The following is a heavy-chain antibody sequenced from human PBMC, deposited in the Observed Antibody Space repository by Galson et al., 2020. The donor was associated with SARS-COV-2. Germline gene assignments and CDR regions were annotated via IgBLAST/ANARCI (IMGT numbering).Heavy chain of an antibody. J-gene: IGHJ6*02. V-gene: IGHV3-23*01. CDR1: GFTFSSYG. Sequence: TGGSLRLSCAASGFTFSSYGMSWVRQAPGKGLEWVSAISGSGGSTYYADSVKGRFTISRDNSKNTLYLQMNSLRAEDTAVYYCAKGEVDIVVVPAEVAARPGVGYYYYGMDVWGQGTTVTVSS. CDR2: ISGSGGST. CDR3: AKGEVDIVVVPAEVAARPGVGYYYYGMDV. D-gene: IGHD2-2*01.